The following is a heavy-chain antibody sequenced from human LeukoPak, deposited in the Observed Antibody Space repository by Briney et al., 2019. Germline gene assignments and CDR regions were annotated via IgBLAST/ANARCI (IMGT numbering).Heavy chain of an antibody. D-gene: IGHD5-18*01. CDR2: IYYSGST. J-gene: IGHJ4*02. CDR1: GGSISSSSYY. Sequence: SETLSLTCTVSGGSISSSSYYWGWIRQPPGKGLEWIGSIYYSGSTYYNPSLKSRVTISIDTSKNQFSLKLSSVTAADTAVYYCARGRGHTAIDYWGQGTLVTVSS. CDR3: ARGRGHTAIDY. V-gene: IGHV4-39*07.